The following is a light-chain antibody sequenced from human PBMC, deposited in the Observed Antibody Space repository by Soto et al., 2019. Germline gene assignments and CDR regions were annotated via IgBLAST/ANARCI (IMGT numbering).Light chain of an antibody. J-gene: IGLJ2*01. Sequence: SYELTQPPSVSVAPGKTARITCGGNNIGRKSVHWYQQKPGQAPVLVIYYDSDRPSGIPERFSGSNSGNTATLTISRVEAGDEADYYCQVWDRSSDVVFGGGTKLTVL. V-gene: IGLV3-21*04. CDR2: YDS. CDR3: QVWDRSSDVV. CDR1: NIGRKS.